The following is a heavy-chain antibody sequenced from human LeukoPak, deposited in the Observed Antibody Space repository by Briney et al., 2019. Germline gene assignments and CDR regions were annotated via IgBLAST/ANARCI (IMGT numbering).Heavy chain of an antibody. CDR1: GASVSSLH. Sequence: SETPSLTCSVSGASVSSLHWNWIRQSPGKGLEWIGNIYSPGTTKYNPSLKSRVTLSLDTSKNQFSLRLTSVTAADTAVYFCTKGYYEPFDSWGQGILVTVSS. D-gene: IGHD3-16*01. J-gene: IGHJ4*02. CDR3: TKGYYEPFDS. V-gene: IGHV4-59*02. CDR2: IYSPGTT.